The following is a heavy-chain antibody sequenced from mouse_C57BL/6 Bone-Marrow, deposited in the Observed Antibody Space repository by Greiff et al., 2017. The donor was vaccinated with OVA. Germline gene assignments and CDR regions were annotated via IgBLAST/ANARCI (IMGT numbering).Heavy chain of an antibody. D-gene: IGHD2-2*01. V-gene: IGHV1-74*01. Sequence: VQLQQPGAELVKPGASVKVSCKASGYTFTSYWMHWVKQRPGQGLEWIGRIHPSDSDTNYNQKFKGKATLTVDKSSSTAYMQLSSLTSEDSAVYYCATLLWLRRGGYYYAMDYWGQGTSVTVSS. CDR3: ATLLWLRRGGYYYAMDY. J-gene: IGHJ4*01. CDR2: IHPSDSDT. CDR1: GYTFTSYW.